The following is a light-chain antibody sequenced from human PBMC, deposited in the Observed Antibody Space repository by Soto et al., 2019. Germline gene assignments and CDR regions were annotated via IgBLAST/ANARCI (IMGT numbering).Light chain of an antibody. CDR1: QSLVHSDGNTY. V-gene: IGKV2-30*02. J-gene: IGKJ1*01. Sequence: DAVLFQSPVSLPVTLGQPASISCSSSQSLVHSDGNTYLNWFQQRPGQSPRRLLYRVSNRDSGVADKFSGSASGTNFTLKISWVEAEDVGVYYCMQGTHWPRTFGQGTKVDIK. CDR2: RVS. CDR3: MQGTHWPRT.